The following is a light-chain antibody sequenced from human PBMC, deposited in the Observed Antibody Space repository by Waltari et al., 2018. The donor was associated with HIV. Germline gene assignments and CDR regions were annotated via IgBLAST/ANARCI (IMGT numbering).Light chain of an antibody. Sequence: QPALTQPPPVSAAPGQKVTTPCSRRSSNIGNNYVSWYQQLPGTASRLLIDDSNKRPSEIPDRFSGSKSGASATLDITGLQTGDEADYYCGTWESSLSAAVFGGGTKLAVL. V-gene: IGLV1-51*01. CDR1: SSNIGNNY. CDR3: GTWESSLSAAV. J-gene: IGLJ2*01. CDR2: DSN.